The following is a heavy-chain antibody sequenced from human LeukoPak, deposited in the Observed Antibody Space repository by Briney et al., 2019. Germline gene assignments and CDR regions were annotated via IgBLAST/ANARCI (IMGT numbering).Heavy chain of an antibody. CDR3: ARRLTRYSEYYFDI. Sequence: SETLSLTCTVSGGSISSYYWSWIRQPPGKGLEWIGYIYYSGSTNYNPSLKSRVTISVDTSQNQFSLKLSSVTAADTAVYYCARRLTRYSEYYFDIWGQGTLVTVSS. V-gene: IGHV4-59*08. D-gene: IGHD2-21*01. CDR1: GGSISSYY. CDR2: IYYSGST. J-gene: IGHJ4*02.